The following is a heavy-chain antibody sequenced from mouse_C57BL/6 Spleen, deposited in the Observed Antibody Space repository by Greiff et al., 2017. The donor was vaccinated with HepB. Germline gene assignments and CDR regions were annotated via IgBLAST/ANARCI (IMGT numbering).Heavy chain of an antibody. Sequence: EVKLQESGPGLVKPSQSLSLTCSVTGYSITSGYYWNWIRQFPGNKLEWMGYISYDGSNNYNPSLKNRISITRDTSKNQFFLKLNSVTTEDTATYYCARAPNWAVFAYWGQGTLVTVSA. V-gene: IGHV3-6*01. CDR1: GYSITSGYY. J-gene: IGHJ3*01. CDR3: ARAPNWAVFAY. D-gene: IGHD4-1*01. CDR2: ISYDGSN.